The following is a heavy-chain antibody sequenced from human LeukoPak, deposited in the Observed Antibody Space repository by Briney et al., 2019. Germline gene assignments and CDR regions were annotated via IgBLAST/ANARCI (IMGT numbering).Heavy chain of an antibody. Sequence: PGGSLRLSCAASGFTFSNAWMSWVRQAPGKGLEWVGRIKSKTDGGTTDYAAPVKGRFTISRDDSKNTLYLQMNSLKTEDTAVYYCTTDFGYCSGGSCYPALAFDIWGQGTMVTVSS. CDR3: TTDFGYCSGGSCYPALAFDI. D-gene: IGHD2-15*01. CDR1: GFTFSNAW. CDR2: IKSKTDGGTT. V-gene: IGHV3-15*01. J-gene: IGHJ3*02.